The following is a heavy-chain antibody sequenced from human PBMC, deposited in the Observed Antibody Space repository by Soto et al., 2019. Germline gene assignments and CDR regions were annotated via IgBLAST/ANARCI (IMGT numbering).Heavy chain of an antibody. D-gene: IGHD2-8*02. CDR3: ARDKITGLFDY. CDR2: INHSGST. J-gene: IGHJ4*02. V-gene: IGHV4-34*01. Sequence: QVQLQQWGAGLLKPSETLSLTCAVYGGSFSGYYWTWIRQPPGTGLEWIGEINHSGSTNYNPSLKSRVTISVDTSKNQFSLKRTSVTAADTAVYYFARDKITGLFDYWGQGTLVTVSS. CDR1: GGSFSGYY.